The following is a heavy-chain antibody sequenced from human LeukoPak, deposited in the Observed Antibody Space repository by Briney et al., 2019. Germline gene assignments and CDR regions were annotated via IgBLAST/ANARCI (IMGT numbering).Heavy chain of an antibody. CDR2: ISGSGGST. D-gene: IGHD6-19*01. J-gene: IGHJ4*02. CDR1: GFIFSSYA. Sequence: GGSLRLSCAASGFIFSSYAMSWVRQAPGKGLEWVSGISGSGGSTYYADSVKGRFTISRDNSKNTLFLQMNSLRAEDTAVYYCARSASGWYNFDYWGQGTLVTVCS. CDR3: ARSASGWYNFDY. V-gene: IGHV3-23*01.